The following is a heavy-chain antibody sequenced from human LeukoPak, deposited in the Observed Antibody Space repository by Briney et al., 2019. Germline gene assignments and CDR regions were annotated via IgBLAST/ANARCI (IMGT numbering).Heavy chain of an antibody. D-gene: IGHD3-3*01. V-gene: IGHV1-2*02. CDR3: ARDGPQGTIFGVVIRGRTHNWFDP. CDR1: GYTFTGYY. CDR2: INPNSGGT. J-gene: IGHJ5*02. Sequence: GASVKVSCKASGYTFTGYYMHWVRQAPGQGLEWMGWINPNSGGTNYAQKFQGRVTMTRDTSISTAYMELSRLRSDDTAVYYCARDGPQGTIFGVVIRGRTHNWFDPWGQGTLVTVSS.